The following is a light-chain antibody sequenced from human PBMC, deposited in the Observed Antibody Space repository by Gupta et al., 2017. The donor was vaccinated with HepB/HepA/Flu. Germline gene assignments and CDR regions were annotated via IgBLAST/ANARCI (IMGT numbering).Light chain of an antibody. CDR3: QQYVSFPCT. CDR2: GVS. CDR1: QRLLHSDGRTY. Sequence: DIVMTQTPLSLSVTPEQPAPISCKSTQRLLHSDGRTYLDWYLQKAGQPPQLLISGVSNRFSGVPDRFSGSESGTDFTLTISRVEADDVALYYCQQYVSFPCTFGQGTRLEIK. J-gene: IGKJ1*01. V-gene: IGKV2D-29*01.